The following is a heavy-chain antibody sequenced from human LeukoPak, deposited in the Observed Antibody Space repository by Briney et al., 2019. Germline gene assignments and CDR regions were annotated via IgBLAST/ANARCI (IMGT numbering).Heavy chain of an antibody. CDR1: GYSFTSYW. D-gene: IGHD4-17*01. V-gene: IGHV5-51*01. CDR3: ARRLDGDYPSYYFDY. CDR2: ICPGDSDT. Sequence: GESLKISCKGSGYSFTSYWIGWVRQMPGKGLEWMGIICPGDSDTRYSPSFQGQVTISADKSISTAYLQWSSLKASDTAMYYCARRLDGDYPSYYFDYWGQGTLVTVSS. J-gene: IGHJ4*02.